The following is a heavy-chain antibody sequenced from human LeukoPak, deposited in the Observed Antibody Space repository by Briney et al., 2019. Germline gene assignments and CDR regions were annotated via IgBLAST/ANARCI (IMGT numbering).Heavy chain of an antibody. CDR1: GFTFSSYG. V-gene: IGHV3-30*02. J-gene: IGHJ4*02. CDR3: AKDRNYGSGSPAGAFDY. D-gene: IGHD3-10*01. Sequence: GGSLRLSCAASGFTFSSYGMHWVRQAPGKGLEWVAFIRYDGSNKYYADSVKGRFTISRDNSKNSLYLQMNSLRAEDTALYYCAKDRNYGSGSPAGAFDYWGQGTLVTVSS. CDR2: IRYDGSNK.